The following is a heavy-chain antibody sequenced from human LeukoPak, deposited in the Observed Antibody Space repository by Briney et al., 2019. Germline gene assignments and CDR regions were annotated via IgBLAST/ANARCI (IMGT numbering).Heavy chain of an antibody. V-gene: IGHV1-18*01. D-gene: IGHD6-19*01. CDR3: AGAQEEQWLAPFDP. CDR1: GYTFTSYG. CDR2: IIPYNGKT. Sequence: ASAKVSCKASGYTFTSYGISWVRQAPGQGLEWMGWIIPYNGKTNSAQKPQGRVTLTTDTSTSTAYMELRILRSDDTVVYFGAGAQEEQWLAPFDPWGQGTLVTVSS. J-gene: IGHJ5*02.